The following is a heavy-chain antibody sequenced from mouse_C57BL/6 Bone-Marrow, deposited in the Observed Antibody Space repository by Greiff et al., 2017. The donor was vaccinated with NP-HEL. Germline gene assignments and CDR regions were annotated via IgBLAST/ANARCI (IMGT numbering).Heavy chain of an antibody. V-gene: IGHV3-6*01. CDR3: AIYYDYDGRYWYFDV. J-gene: IGHJ1*03. CDR1: GYSITSGYY. Sequence: EVQLQQSGPGLVKPSQSLSLTCSVTGYSITSGYYWNWIRQFPGNKLEWMGYISYDGSNNYNPSLKNRISITRDTSKNQFFLKLNSVTTEDTATYYCAIYYDYDGRYWYFDVWGTGTTVTVSS. CDR2: ISYDGSN. D-gene: IGHD2-4*01.